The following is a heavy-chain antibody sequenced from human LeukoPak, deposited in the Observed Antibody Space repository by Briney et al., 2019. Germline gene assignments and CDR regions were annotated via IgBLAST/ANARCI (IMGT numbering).Heavy chain of an antibody. CDR2: ISGSGGST. CDR1: GFSFSSNA. V-gene: IGHV3-23*01. Sequence: PGGSLRLSCAASGFSFSSNAMSWVRQAPGKGLEWVSAISGSGGSTYYADSVKGRFTISRDNSKNTLYLQMNSLRTENTAVYYCAKDLARGPRGEHMCASSNRRDYWGQGTLVTVSS. J-gene: IGHJ4*02. CDR3: AKDLARGPRGEHMCASSNRRDY. D-gene: IGHD2-2*01.